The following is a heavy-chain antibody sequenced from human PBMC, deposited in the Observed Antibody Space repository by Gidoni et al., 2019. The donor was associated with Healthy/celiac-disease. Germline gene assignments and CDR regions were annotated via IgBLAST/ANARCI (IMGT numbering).Heavy chain of an antibody. V-gene: IGHV4-61*02. CDR2: IYTSGST. D-gene: IGHD3-9*01. Sequence: QVQLQESGPGLVKPSQTLSLTFTVSGCSISSGSYDWSWIRQPAGKGLEWIGRIYTSGSTNYNPSLKSRVTISVDTSKNQFSLKLSSVTAADTAVYYCAREGYDILTGHPRVWFDPWGQGTLVTVSS. J-gene: IGHJ5*02. CDR1: GCSISSGSYD. CDR3: AREGYDILTGHPRVWFDP.